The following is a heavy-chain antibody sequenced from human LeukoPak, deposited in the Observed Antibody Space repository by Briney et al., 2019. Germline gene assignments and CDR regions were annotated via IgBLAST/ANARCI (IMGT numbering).Heavy chain of an antibody. D-gene: IGHD3-22*01. CDR2: ITGDGTTT. V-gene: IGHV3-43*02. CDR3: EKPNHYCDSSGYPVASYYYYIDV. Sequence: GGSLRLSCAASGFTFDDSAMHWVRQAPGRGLEWVSLITGDGTTTYYADSVKGRFTISRDNNKNSLYLQMHSLRTEDTAYYYCEKPNHYCDSSGYPVASYYYYIDVWGKGATLSVSS. J-gene: IGHJ6*03. CDR1: GFTFDDSA.